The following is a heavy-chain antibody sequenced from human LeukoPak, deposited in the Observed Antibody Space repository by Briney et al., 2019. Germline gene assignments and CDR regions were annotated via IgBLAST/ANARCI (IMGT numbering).Heavy chain of an antibody. CDR1: GFTFSSYS. CDR2: ISSSSSYI. J-gene: IGHJ3*02. D-gene: IGHD1-26*01. V-gene: IGHV3-21*01. CDR3: ARDRRNTYSGSFTGGLVAFDI. Sequence: GGSLRLSCAASGFTFSSYSMNWVRQAPGKGLEWVSSISSSSSYIYYADSVKGRFTISRDNAKNSLYLQMNSLRAEDTAVYYCARDRRNTYSGSFTGGLVAFDIWGQGTMVTVSS.